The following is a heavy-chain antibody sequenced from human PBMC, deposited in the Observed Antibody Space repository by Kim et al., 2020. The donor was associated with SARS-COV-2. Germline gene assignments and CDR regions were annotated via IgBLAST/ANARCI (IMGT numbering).Heavy chain of an antibody. Sequence: YSQKFQGRVPITRDTSASTAYMELSSLRSEDTAVYYCARDEYYDSSGYDYWGQGTLVTVSS. V-gene: IGHV1-3*01. J-gene: IGHJ4*02. D-gene: IGHD3-22*01. CDR3: ARDEYYDSSGYDY.